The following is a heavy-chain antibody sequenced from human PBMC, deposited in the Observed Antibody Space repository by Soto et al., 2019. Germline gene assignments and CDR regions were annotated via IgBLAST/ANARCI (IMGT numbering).Heavy chain of an antibody. Sequence: GGSLRLSCAASGFTFSSYAMHWVRQAPGKGLEWVAVISYDGSNKYYADSVKGRFTISRDNSKNTLYLQMNSLRAEDTAVYYCARDRVIYDYRFWNGMDVWGQGTTVTVSS. CDR3: ARDRVIYDYRFWNGMDV. D-gene: IGHD3-10*01. CDR1: GFTFSSYA. V-gene: IGHV3-30-3*01. CDR2: ISYDGSNK. J-gene: IGHJ6*02.